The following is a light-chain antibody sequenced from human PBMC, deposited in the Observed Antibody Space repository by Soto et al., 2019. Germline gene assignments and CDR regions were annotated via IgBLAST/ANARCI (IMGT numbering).Light chain of an antibody. Sequence: EVVLTQSPATLSLSPGERATLSCRASENVRTFVDWYQQKPGQAPRLLIYGASNRATGIPARFSGSGSGTDFTLTISNLEPEDFAVYYCQQHSHWPPWTFXQGTKADIK. CDR3: QQHSHWPPWT. J-gene: IGKJ1*01. CDR2: GAS. V-gene: IGKV3-11*01. CDR1: ENVRTF.